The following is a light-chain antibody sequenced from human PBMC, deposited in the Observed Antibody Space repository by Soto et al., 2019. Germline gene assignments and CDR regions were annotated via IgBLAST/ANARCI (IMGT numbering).Light chain of an antibody. CDR1: QSISSY. V-gene: IGKV1-39*01. J-gene: IGKJ2*01. CDR2: TAS. Sequence: DIQMTQSPSSLSASVGDRVTITCRASQSISSYLNWYQQKPGKAPKLLIYTASSLQSGVPSRFSGSESGTDFTLTISSLQPEDFATYYCQQSYSTPPTFRQGTKLEIK. CDR3: QQSYSTPPT.